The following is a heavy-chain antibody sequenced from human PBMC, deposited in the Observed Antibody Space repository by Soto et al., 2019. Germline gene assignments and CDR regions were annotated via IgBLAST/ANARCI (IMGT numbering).Heavy chain of an antibody. CDR3: ARDTRFCSSTSCYGGLGYYGMDV. Sequence: SVKVSCKASGGTFSSYAISWVRQAPGQGLEWMGGIIPIFGTANYAQKFQGRVTITADESTSTAYMELSSLRSEDTAVYYCARDTRFCSSTSCYGGLGYYGMDVWGHGTTVTVCS. V-gene: IGHV1-69*13. J-gene: IGHJ6*02. D-gene: IGHD2-2*01. CDR1: GGTFSSYA. CDR2: IIPIFGTA.